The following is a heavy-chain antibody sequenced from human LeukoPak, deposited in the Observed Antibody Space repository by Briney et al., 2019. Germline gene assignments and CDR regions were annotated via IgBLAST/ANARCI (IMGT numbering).Heavy chain of an antibody. CDR2: IIPIFGTA. D-gene: IGHD3-3*01. Sequence: SVKVSCKASGGTFSSYAISWVRQAPGQGLEWMGGIIPIFGTANYAQKFQGRVTITTDESTSTAYMGLSSLRSEDTAVYHCARGGAGEWLEGLDYYYYMDVWGKGTTVTVSS. J-gene: IGHJ6*03. CDR3: ARGGAGEWLEGLDYYYYMDV. CDR1: GGTFSSYA. V-gene: IGHV1-69*05.